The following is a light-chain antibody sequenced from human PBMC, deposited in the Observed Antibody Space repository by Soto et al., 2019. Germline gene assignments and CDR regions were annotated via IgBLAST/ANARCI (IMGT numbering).Light chain of an antibody. Sequence: QSALTQPASVSGSPGQSITISCTGASSDVGGYNYVSWYQHHPGKAPKLMIYEVSTRPSGVSSRFSGSKSSNTASLTISGLQAEDEADYYCSSYTSTSSVYVFGTGTQLTVL. CDR3: SSYTSTSSVYV. CDR1: SSDVGGYNY. J-gene: IGLJ1*01. CDR2: EVS. V-gene: IGLV2-14*01.